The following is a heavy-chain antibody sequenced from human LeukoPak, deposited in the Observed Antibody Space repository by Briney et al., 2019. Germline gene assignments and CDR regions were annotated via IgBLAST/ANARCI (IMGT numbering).Heavy chain of an antibody. CDR2: IYYSGST. CDR3: ASLRSGWAMGPFDY. V-gene: IGHV4-39*01. J-gene: IGHJ4*02. D-gene: IGHD6-25*01. CDR1: GGSISSSSYY. Sequence: SETLSLTCAVSGGSISSSSYYWGWIRQPPGKGLEWIGSIYYSGSTYYNPSLKSRVTISVDTSKNQFSLKLSSVTAADTAVYYCASLRSGWAMGPFDYWGQGTLVTVSS.